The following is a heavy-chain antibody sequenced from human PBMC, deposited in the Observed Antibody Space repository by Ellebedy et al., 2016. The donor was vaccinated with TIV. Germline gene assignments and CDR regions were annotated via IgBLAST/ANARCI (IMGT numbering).Heavy chain of an antibody. Sequence: PGGSLRLSCAASGFTFENAWMSWVRRAPGKGLEWIGRIKSDADGGTADYATPVKGRFTISRNDSQSTLYLQVSSLKTEDTAVYYCTTDSPAYLSGSPGYPFDYWGQGTLVTVSS. V-gene: IGHV3-15*01. D-gene: IGHD3-9*01. CDR3: TTDSPAYLSGSPGYPFDY. J-gene: IGHJ4*02. CDR1: GFTFENAW. CDR2: IKSDADGGTA.